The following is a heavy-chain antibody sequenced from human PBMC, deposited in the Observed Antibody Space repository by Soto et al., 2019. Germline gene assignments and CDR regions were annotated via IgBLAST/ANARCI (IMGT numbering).Heavy chain of an antibody. CDR1: GGTFSSYA. V-gene: IGHV1-69*05. CDR2: IIPIFGT. J-gene: IGHJ4*02. CDR3: ARPKYGETYFDS. D-gene: IGHD2-21*01. Sequence: GASVKVSCKASGGTFSSYAISWVRQAPGQGLEWMGGIIPIFGTHFARKFQDRVTMARDTSVSTAYMELSSLKSDDTAVYYCARPKYGETYFDSWGQGTVVTVSS.